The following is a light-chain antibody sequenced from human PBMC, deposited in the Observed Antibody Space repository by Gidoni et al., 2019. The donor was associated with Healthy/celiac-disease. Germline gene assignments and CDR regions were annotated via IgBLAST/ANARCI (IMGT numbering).Light chain of an antibody. Sequence: IVFTQSPATLSLSPGERATLSSRASKSVSSYLVWYQQKPGQAPRLHIYDASKRATGIPARFSGSGSGTDFTLTIRSLEHEEFSVYYCQQRSNGITFGQGTRLEIK. CDR1: KSVSSY. J-gene: IGKJ5*01. V-gene: IGKV3-11*01. CDR3: QQRSNGIT. CDR2: DAS.